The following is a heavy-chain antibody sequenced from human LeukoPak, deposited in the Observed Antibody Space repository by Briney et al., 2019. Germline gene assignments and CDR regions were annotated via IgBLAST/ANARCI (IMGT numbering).Heavy chain of an antibody. D-gene: IGHD3-10*01. J-gene: IGHJ6*02. CDR2: IYTSGST. Sequence: SETLSLTCTVSGGSISSGSYYWSWIRQPAGKGLEWIGRIYTSGSTNYNPSLKSRVTISVDKSKNQFSLKLSSVTAADTAVYYCARHYYGSGSSHYYYYGMDVWGQGTTVTVSS. V-gene: IGHV4-61*02. CDR3: ARHYYGSGSSHYYYYGMDV. CDR1: GGSISSGSYY.